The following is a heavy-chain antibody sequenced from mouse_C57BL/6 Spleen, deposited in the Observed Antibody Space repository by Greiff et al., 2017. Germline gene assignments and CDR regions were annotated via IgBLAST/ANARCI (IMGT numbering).Heavy chain of an antibody. CDR3: ARDGSSWRYFDV. D-gene: IGHD1-1*01. CDR1: GYTFTSYW. J-gene: IGHJ1*03. CDR2: IYPSDSET. V-gene: IGHV1-61*01. Sequence: QVQLQQSGAELVRPGSSVKLSCKASGYTFTSYWMDWVKQRPGQGLEWIGNIYPSDSETHYNQKFKDKATLTVDKSSSTAYMQLSSLTSEDSAVYYCARDGSSWRYFDVWGTGTTVTVSS.